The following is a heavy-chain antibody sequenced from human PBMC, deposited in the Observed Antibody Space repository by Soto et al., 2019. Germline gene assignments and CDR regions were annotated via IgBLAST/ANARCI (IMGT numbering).Heavy chain of an antibody. CDR1: GFTFSSYA. CDR3: AKDLNYYDSSGYYSPFDS. CDR2: ISGSGGST. V-gene: IGHV3-23*01. J-gene: IGHJ4*02. Sequence: GGSLRLSCAASGFTFSSYAMSWVRQAPGKGLEWVSAISGSGGSTYYADSVKGRFTISRDNSKNTLYLQMNSLRAEDTAVYYCAKDLNYYDSSGYYSPFDSWGQGTLVTVSS. D-gene: IGHD3-22*01.